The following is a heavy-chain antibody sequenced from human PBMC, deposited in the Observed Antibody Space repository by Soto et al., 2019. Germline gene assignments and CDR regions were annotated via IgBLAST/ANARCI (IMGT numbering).Heavy chain of an antibody. D-gene: IGHD3-10*01. CDR3: TTDTYYYGSGSRPRDAFDI. J-gene: IGHJ3*02. Sequence: GGSLRLSCAASGFTFSNAWMNWVRQAPGKGLKWVGRIKSKTDGGTTDYAAPVKGRFTISRDDSKNTLYLQMNSLKTEDTAVYYCTTDTYYYGSGSRPRDAFDIWGQGTMVTVSS. V-gene: IGHV3-15*07. CDR2: IKSKTDGGTT. CDR1: GFTFSNAW.